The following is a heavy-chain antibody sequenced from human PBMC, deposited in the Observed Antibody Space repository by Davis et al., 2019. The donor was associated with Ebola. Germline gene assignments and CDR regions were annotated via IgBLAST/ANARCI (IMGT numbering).Heavy chain of an antibody. Sequence: GESLKISCAASGFTFSSYAMSWVRQAPGKGLDWVSAISGSGGSTYYADSVKGRFTISRDNSKNTLYLQMNSLRAEDTAVYYCARASSNYDFGLYYYYGMDVWGQGTTVTVSS. V-gene: IGHV3-23*01. D-gene: IGHD3-3*01. J-gene: IGHJ6*02. CDR3: ARASSNYDFGLYYYYGMDV. CDR2: ISGSGGST. CDR1: GFTFSSYA.